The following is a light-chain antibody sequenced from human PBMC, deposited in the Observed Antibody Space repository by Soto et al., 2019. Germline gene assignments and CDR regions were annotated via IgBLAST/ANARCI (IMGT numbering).Light chain of an antibody. CDR3: QHYGRSPPWT. V-gene: IGKV3-20*01. CDR2: GTS. Sequence: EIVLTQSPGTLSLSPGERATLSCRASQSVNNYYLAWFQQKPGQAPRLLIYGTSTRPPGIPDRFSGSGSGKAFSLTISRLEPEDFAVYYCQHYGRSPPWTFGQGTKVEIK. J-gene: IGKJ1*01. CDR1: QSVNNYY.